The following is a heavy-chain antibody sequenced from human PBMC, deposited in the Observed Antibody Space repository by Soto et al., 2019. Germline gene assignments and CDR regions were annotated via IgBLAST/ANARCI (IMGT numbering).Heavy chain of an antibody. V-gene: IGHV3-30*04. CDR3: TREVEALDY. CDR2: ISYNGGNK. Sequence: PGGSLRLSCAASGFTFSSYAMHWVRQAPGKGLECVAVISYNGGNKYYADSVKGRFTISRDNSKNTLYLQMNSLRIEDTALYYCTREVEALDYWGQGTLVTVSS. CDR1: GFTFSSYA. J-gene: IGHJ4*02.